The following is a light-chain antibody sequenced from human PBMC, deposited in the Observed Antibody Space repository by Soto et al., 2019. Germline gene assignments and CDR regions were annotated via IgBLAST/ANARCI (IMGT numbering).Light chain of an antibody. CDR3: QKYDSALWT. V-gene: IGKV1-27*01. J-gene: IGKJ1*01. CDR2: AAS. Sequence: DIQMTQSPSSLSASVGDRVTITCRASQDISNSLAWYQQKPGTVPKLLIYAASTLQSGVPSRFSGSGSGTDFTLTISSLQPEDVATYYCQKYDSALWTFGQGTKVEIK. CDR1: QDISNS.